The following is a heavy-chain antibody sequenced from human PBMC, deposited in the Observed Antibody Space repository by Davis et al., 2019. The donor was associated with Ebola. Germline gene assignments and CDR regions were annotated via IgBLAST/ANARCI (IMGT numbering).Heavy chain of an antibody. CDR2: INDSGGRT. V-gene: IGHV3-23*01. CDR1: GGSFSGYY. CDR3: AKASTSWYVWIDS. Sequence: ETLSLTCAVYGGSFSGYYWSWIRQPPGKGLEWVSGINDSGGRTHYADSVKGRFTISRDNSKNTLYLQMNSLRPEDTAVYYCAKASTSWYVWIDSWGQGTLVTVSS. D-gene: IGHD3-16*01. J-gene: IGHJ4*02.